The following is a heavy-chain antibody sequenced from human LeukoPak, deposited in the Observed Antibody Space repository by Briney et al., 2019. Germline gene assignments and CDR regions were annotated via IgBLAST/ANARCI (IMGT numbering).Heavy chain of an antibody. Sequence: RAGGSLRLSCAASGFTFTTNAMSWVRQAPGKGLEWVSAVSGSGGDTYYAGSVKGRFTVSRDNSKNTLYLQMNSLRAEDTAVYYCAKGGDVVIPAATLDYWGQGTRVTVSS. CDR3: AKGGDVVIPAATLDY. CDR2: VSGSGGDT. V-gene: IGHV3-23*01. J-gene: IGHJ4*02. CDR1: GFTFTTNA. D-gene: IGHD2-2*01.